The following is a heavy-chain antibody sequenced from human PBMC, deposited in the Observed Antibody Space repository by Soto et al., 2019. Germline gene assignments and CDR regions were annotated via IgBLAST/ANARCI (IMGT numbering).Heavy chain of an antibody. D-gene: IGHD3-3*01. CDR3: ARGHQLRFLEWLWSRHRDYYGMDV. CDR1: GYTFTTYD. V-gene: IGHV1-8*01. Sequence: ASVKVSCKASGYTFTTYDINCVLQSAVQWLEWMGCMNPNSGNTGYAQKFQGRVTMTRNTSISTAYMELSSLRSEDTAVYYCARGHQLRFLEWLWSRHRDYYGMDVWGQGTTVTVSS. CDR2: MNPNSGNT. J-gene: IGHJ6*02.